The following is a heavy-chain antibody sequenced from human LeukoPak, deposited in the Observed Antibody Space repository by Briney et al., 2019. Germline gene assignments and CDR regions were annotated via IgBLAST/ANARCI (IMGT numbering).Heavy chain of an antibody. CDR1: GFTFSSYA. J-gene: IGHJ5*02. Sequence: PGGSLRLSCAASGFTFSSYAMSLVRQAPGKGLEWVSAISGSGGSTYYADSVKGRFTISRDNSKNTLYLQMNSLRAEDTAVYYCAKDIAAVIPYNWFDPWGQGTLVTVSS. CDR2: ISGSGGST. V-gene: IGHV3-23*01. CDR3: AKDIAAVIPYNWFDP. D-gene: IGHD6-13*01.